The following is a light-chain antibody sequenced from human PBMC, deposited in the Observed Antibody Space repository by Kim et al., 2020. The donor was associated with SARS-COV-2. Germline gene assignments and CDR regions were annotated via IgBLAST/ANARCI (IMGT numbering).Light chain of an antibody. Sequence: LGQTVRITCQGDSLKTYYATWYQQKPGQAPIVVIYGKNHRPSGIPDRFSGSSSGNTASLTVTGAQAVDEADYYCNSRDNSGDHVVFGGGTKLIVL. CDR3: NSRDNSGDHVV. CDR2: GKN. CDR1: SLKTYY. V-gene: IGLV3-19*01. J-gene: IGLJ2*01.